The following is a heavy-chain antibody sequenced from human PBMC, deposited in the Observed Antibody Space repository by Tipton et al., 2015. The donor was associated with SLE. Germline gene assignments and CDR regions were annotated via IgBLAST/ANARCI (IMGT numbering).Heavy chain of an antibody. CDR1: GGSISSGGYY. J-gene: IGHJ4*02. D-gene: IGHD1-1*01. CDR2: IYYSGSA. CDR3: ARRSDWNDY. V-gene: IGHV4-31*03. Sequence: LRLSCTVSGGSISSGGYYWSWIRQHPGKGLEWIGYIYYSGSANYNPSFKSRVTLSVDTSKNQISLKLTSVTAADTAVYYCARRSDWNDYWGQGTLVTVSS.